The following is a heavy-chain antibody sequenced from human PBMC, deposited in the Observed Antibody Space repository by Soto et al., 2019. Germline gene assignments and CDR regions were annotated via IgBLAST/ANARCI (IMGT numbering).Heavy chain of an antibody. V-gene: IGHV3-23*01. CDR1: GFTISSYA. CDR3: AKDQDGSGSYWAY. J-gene: IGHJ4*02. Sequence: PGGSLRLSCAASGFTISSYAMSWVRQAPGKGLEWVSAISGSGGSTYYADSVKGRFTISRDNSKNTLYLQMNSLRAEDTAVYYCAKDQDGSGSYWAYWGQGTLVTVSS. CDR2: ISGSGGST. D-gene: IGHD3-10*01.